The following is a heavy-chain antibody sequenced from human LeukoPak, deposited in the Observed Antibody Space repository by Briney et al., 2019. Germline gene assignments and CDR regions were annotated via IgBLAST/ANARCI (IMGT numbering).Heavy chain of an antibody. CDR2: INHSGST. D-gene: IGHD3-3*01. CDR1: GGSFSGYY. V-gene: IGHV4-34*01. Sequence: SETLSLTCAVYGGSFSGYYWSWIRQPPGKGLEWIGEINHSGSTNYNPSLKSRVTISVDTSKNQFSLKLSSVTAADTAVYYCARLYYDFWSGYYTKYYYYYMDVWGKGTTVTVSS. J-gene: IGHJ6*03. CDR3: ARLYYDFWSGYYTKYYYYYMDV.